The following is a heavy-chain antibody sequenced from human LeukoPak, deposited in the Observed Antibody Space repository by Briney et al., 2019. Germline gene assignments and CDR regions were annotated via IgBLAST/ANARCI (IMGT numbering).Heavy chain of an antibody. CDR2: ISWNSGSI. CDR3: AKGGYYDSSGYSGMDV. V-gene: IGHV3-9*01. D-gene: IGHD3-22*01. Sequence: GGSLRLSCAASGFTFDDYAMHWVRQAPGKGLEWVSGISWNSGSIGYADSVKGRFTISRDNAKNSLYPQMNSLRAEDTALYYCAKGGYYDSSGYSGMDVWGQGTTVTVSS. J-gene: IGHJ6*02. CDR1: GFTFDDYA.